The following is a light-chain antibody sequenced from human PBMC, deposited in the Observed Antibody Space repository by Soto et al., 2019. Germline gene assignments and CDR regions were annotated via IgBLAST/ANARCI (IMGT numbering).Light chain of an antibody. Sequence: QSVLTQPASVSGSPGQSITISCTGTSSDIGGYKDVSWYQQYPGKAPKLMIYEVNYRPSGVSNRFSGSKSGNTASLTISGLQAEDEAYYYCSSYRSGSTKIFGSGTKLTVL. CDR2: EVN. CDR3: SSYRSGSTKI. V-gene: IGLV2-14*01. J-gene: IGLJ1*01. CDR1: SSDIGGYKD.